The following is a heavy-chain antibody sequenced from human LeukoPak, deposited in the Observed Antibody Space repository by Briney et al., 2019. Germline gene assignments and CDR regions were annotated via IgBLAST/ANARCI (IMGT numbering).Heavy chain of an antibody. CDR1: GYTFTGYY. CDR2: INPNSGGT. Sequence: GASVKVSCKASGYTFTGYYMHWVRQAPGQGLEWMGWINPNSGGTNYAQKFQGRVTMTRDTSISTAYMELSRLRSEDTAVYYCARGSQDTMVRGARYYFDYWGQGTLVTVSS. CDR3: ARGSQDTMVRGARYYFDY. V-gene: IGHV1-2*02. J-gene: IGHJ4*02. D-gene: IGHD3-10*01.